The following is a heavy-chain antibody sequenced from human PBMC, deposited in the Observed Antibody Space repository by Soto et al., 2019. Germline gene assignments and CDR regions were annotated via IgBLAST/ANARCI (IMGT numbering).Heavy chain of an antibody. CDR3: ARVCSSTSCYPYYGMDV. Sequence: SVKVSCKASGGTFSSYAISWVRQAPGQGLEWMGGIIPIFGTANYAQKFQGRVTITADESTSTAYMELSSLRSEDTAVYYCARVCSSTSCYPYYGMDVWGQGTTVTVSS. J-gene: IGHJ6*02. D-gene: IGHD2-2*01. CDR1: GGTFSSYA. V-gene: IGHV1-69*13. CDR2: IIPIFGTA.